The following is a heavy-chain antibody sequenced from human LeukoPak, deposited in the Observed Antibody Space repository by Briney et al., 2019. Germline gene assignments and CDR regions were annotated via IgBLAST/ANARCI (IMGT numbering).Heavy chain of an antibody. D-gene: IGHD2-15*01. CDR3: ATRGYCSGGSCYSGYYYYMDV. V-gene: IGHV4-4*07. Sequence: SETLSLTCTVSGGSISSYYWSWIRQPAGKGLEWIGRIYTGGSTNYNPSLKSRVTMSVDTSKNQFSLKLSSVTAADTAVYYCATRGYCSGGSCYSGYYYYMDVWGKGTTVTVSS. J-gene: IGHJ6*03. CDR1: GGSISSYY. CDR2: IYTGGST.